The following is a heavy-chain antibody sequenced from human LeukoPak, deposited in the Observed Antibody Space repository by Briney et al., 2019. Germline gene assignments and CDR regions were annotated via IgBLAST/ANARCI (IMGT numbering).Heavy chain of an antibody. J-gene: IGHJ5*02. CDR3: ARVSSSSWYYWFDP. Sequence: PSETLSLTCTVSGNSISSGDNYWSWIRQPAGKGLEWIGRIYTSGSTYYNPSLKSRVTISVDTSKNQFSLKLSSVTAADTAVYYCARVSSSSWYYWFDPWGQGTLVTVSS. D-gene: IGHD6-13*01. V-gene: IGHV4-61*02. CDR2: IYTSGST. CDR1: GNSISSGDNY.